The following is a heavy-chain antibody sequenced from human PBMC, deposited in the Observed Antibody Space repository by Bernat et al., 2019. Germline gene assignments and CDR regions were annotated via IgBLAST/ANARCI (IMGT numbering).Heavy chain of an antibody. CDR1: GGSISSSNW. V-gene: IGHV4-4*02. CDR2: IYHSGST. CDR3: ARVGMSGYSYGYAVDYYYGMDV. Sequence: QVQLQESGPGLVKPSGTLSLTCAVSGGSISSSNWWSWVRQPPGKGLEWIGEIYHSGSTNYNPSLKSRVTISVDKSKNQFSLKLSSVTAADTAVYYCARVGMSGYSYGYAVDYYYGMDVWGQGTTVTVSS. J-gene: IGHJ6*02. D-gene: IGHD5-18*01.